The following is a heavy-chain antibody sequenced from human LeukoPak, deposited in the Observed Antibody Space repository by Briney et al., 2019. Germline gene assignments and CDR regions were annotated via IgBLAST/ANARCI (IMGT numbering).Heavy chain of an antibody. CDR1: GGSISRYY. CDR3: ARDNPSGYTYGYEHYFYYIDV. Sequence: SETLSLTCIVSGGSISRYYWSWIRQPPGKGLEWIGYIYYSGSTNYNPSLKSRVTISVDTSKNQFSLKLSSVTAADTALYYCARDNPSGYTYGYEHYFYYIDVWGKGTTVTVSS. V-gene: IGHV4-59*01. J-gene: IGHJ6*03. D-gene: IGHD5-18*01. CDR2: IYYSGST.